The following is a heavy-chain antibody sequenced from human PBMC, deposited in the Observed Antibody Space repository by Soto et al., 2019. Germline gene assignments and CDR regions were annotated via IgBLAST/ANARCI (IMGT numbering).Heavy chain of an antibody. D-gene: IGHD1-26*01. CDR1: GFTFSSYA. J-gene: IGHJ2*01. CDR2: ISDSGGST. Sequence: EVQLLESGGGLVQPGGSLRLSCAASGFTFSSYAMSWVRQAPGKGLEWVSAISDSGGSTYYADSVKGRFTISRDNSKNTLYLQMNSLRAEDTALYYCAKGVGATTDWYFDLWGRGTLVTVSS. CDR3: AKGVGATTDWYFDL. V-gene: IGHV3-23*01.